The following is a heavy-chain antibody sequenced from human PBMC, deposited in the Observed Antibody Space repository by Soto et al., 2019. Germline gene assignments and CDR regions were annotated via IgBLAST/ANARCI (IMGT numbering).Heavy chain of an antibody. CDR2: INPYSGST. CDR1: GYSFTGYY. J-gene: IGHJ4*01. CDR3: ASTLRRSSGCPIRND. Sequence: ASVKVSCKPSGYSFTGYYMHWVRQAPGQGLEWMGWINPYSGSTNYGQNFQGRVTMTRDTSISPAYMELSSLRSDDTAVYYCASTLRRSSGCPIRNDWGQGTLVTVSS. V-gene: IGHV1-2*02. D-gene: IGHD6-19*01.